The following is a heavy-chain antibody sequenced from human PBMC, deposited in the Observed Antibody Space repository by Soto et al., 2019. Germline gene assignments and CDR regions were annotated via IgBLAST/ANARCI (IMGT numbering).Heavy chain of an antibody. CDR1: GYAFTTYG. Sequence: QVHLVQSGAEVKKPGASVKVSCKGSGYAFTTYGITWVRQAPGQGLEWMGWISAHNGNTNYAQKLQGRVTVTRDTSTSTAYMELRSLRSDDPGVYYCARGRYGEYWGQGAMVTVSS. D-gene: IGHD3-10*01. V-gene: IGHV1-18*01. J-gene: IGHJ4*02. CDR2: ISAHNGNT. CDR3: ARGRYGEY.